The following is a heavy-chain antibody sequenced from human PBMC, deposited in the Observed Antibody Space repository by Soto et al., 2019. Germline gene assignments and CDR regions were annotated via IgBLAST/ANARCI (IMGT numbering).Heavy chain of an antibody. CDR1: GFTFTSSA. J-gene: IGHJ5*02. Sequence: SVKVSCKASGFTFTSSAVRWVRQARGQRLEWIGWIVVGSGNTNYAQKFQGRVTITADESTSTAYMELSSLRSEDTAVYYCARGVITMVRGVNPYNWFDPWGQGTLVTVSS. CDR3: ARGVITMVRGVNPYNWFDP. D-gene: IGHD3-10*01. V-gene: IGHV1-58*01. CDR2: IVVGSGNT.